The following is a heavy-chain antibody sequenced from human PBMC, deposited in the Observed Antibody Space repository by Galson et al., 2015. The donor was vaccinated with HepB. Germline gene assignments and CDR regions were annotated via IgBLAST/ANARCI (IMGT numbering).Heavy chain of an antibody. D-gene: IGHD6-6*01. Sequence: SLRLSCAASGFTFSNYAMVWVRQAPGKGLEWVSGFSGTDAGTYYADSVKGRFTISRDNSKNTLYLQMSSLTAEDTAVYYCAKRGSSSLFYDYWGQGNLVTVSS. CDR1: GFTFSNYA. V-gene: IGHV3-23*01. CDR2: FSGTDAGT. CDR3: AKRGSSSLFYDY. J-gene: IGHJ4*02.